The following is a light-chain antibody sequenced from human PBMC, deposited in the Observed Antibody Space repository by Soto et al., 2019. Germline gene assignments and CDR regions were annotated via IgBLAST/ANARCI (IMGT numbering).Light chain of an antibody. CDR3: QQSYSSPFT. V-gene: IGKV1-39*01. CDR1: QSISSY. J-gene: IGKJ3*01. Sequence: DIQMTQSPSSLSASVGDRVTITCRASQSISSYLNWYQQKPGKAPNLLIYAASSLQSGGPSKFRGSGPGTDFTLTISSLQPEDVATYYCQQSYSSPFTFGPGTKVDIK. CDR2: AAS.